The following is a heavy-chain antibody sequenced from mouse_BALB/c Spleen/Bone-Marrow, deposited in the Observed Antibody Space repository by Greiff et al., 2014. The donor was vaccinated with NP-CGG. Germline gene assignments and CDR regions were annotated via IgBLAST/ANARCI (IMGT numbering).Heavy chain of an antibody. V-gene: IGHV1-9*01. J-gene: IGHJ3*01. Sequence: VQVVESGAELMKPGASVKISCKATGYTFSSYWIEWVKQRPGHGLEWIGEILPGSGSTNYNEKFKGKATFTADKSSNTAYVQLSSLTSEDSAVYYCARRGISWFAYWGQGTLVTVSA. CDR1: GYTFSSYW. CDR3: ARRGISWFAY. CDR2: ILPGSGST.